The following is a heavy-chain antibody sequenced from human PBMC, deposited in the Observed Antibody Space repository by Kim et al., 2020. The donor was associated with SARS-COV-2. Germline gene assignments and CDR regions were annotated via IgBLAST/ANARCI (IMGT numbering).Heavy chain of an antibody. CDR1: GGSISSSSYY. CDR3: ARVPTVATATNWFDP. J-gene: IGHJ5*02. D-gene: IGHD4-17*01. V-gene: IGHV4-39*01. CDR2: IYYSGST. Sequence: SETLSLTCTVSGGSISSSSYYWGWIRQPPGKGLEWIGSIYYSGSTYYNPSLKSRVTISVDTSKNQFSLKLSSVTAADTAVYYCARVPTVATATNWFDPWGQGTLVTVSS.